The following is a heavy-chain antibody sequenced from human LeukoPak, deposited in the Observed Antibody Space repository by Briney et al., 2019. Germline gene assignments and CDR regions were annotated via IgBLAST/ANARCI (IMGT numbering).Heavy chain of an antibody. V-gene: IGHV3-48*03. J-gene: IGHJ4*02. CDR2: ISSSGSTI. CDR3: AREKPELDY. CDR1: GFTFSSYE. Sequence: GGSLRLSCAASGFTFSSYEMNWVRQAPGKGLEWVSYISSSGSTIYYADSVKGRFTISRDNAKSSLYLQMKSLRVEDTAVYYCAREKPELDYWGQGTLVTVSS.